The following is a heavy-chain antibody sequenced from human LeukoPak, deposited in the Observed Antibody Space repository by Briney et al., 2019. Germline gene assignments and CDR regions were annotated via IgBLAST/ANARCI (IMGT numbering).Heavy chain of an antibody. D-gene: IGHD6-19*01. V-gene: IGHV4-61*02. Sequence: PSQTLSLTCTVSGGSISSGSYYWSWIRQPAGKGLEWIGRIYTSGSTNYNPSLKSRVTISVDTSKNQFSLKLSSVTVADTAVYYCARGIEQWLVVWGQGTLVTVSS. J-gene: IGHJ4*02. CDR2: IYTSGST. CDR3: ARGIEQWLVV. CDR1: GGSISSGSYY.